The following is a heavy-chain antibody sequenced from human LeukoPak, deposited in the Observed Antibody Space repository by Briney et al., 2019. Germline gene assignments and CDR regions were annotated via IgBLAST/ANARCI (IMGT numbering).Heavy chain of an antibody. CDR2: ISGSGGST. J-gene: IGHJ3*02. CDR1: GFTFSSYA. Sequence: GGSLRLSCAASGFTFSSYAMSWVRQAPGKGLEWVSAISGSGGSTYYADSVKGRFTISRDNSKNTLYLQMNSLRAEDTAVYYCARGQTYYYDSSGYPLDAFDIWGQGTMVTVSS. D-gene: IGHD3-22*01. CDR3: ARGQTYYYDSSGYPLDAFDI. V-gene: IGHV3-23*01.